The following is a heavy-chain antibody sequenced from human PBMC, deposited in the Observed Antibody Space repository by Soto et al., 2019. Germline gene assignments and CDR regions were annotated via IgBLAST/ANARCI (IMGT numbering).Heavy chain of an antibody. D-gene: IGHD3-10*01. CDR2: IYYSGST. Sequence: SETLSLTCTVSGGSISSGDYYWSWIRQPPGKGLEWIGYIYYSGSTYYNPSLKSRITISVDTSKNHFSLKLSSVTAADTAVYYCARDSPEYYFDYWGQGTLVTVSS. CDR3: ARDSPEYYFDY. J-gene: IGHJ4*02. V-gene: IGHV4-30-4*01. CDR1: GGSISSGDYY.